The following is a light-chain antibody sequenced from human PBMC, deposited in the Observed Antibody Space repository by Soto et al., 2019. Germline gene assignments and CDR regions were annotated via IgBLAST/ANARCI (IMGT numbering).Light chain of an antibody. CDR2: PAS. V-gene: IGKV3-20*01. CDR3: QQYGSSIT. CDR1: QTVNSSY. J-gene: IGKJ4*01. Sequence: DIVMTQSPDSLAVSPGERATLSCRASQTVNSSYLAWYQLKPGQVPRLLIYPASSRATGIPDRFSGSGSWADFTLTISRLEPEDFAVYYCQQYGSSITFGGGTKVDIK.